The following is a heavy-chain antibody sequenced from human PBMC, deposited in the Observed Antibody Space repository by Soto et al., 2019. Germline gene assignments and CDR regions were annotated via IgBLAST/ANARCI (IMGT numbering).Heavy chain of an antibody. J-gene: IGHJ3*02. CDR2: LSGSGDTT. V-gene: IGHV3-23*01. D-gene: IGHD2-2*01. CDR3: AKGTSANCYSSFDI. Sequence: GGSLRLSCAASGITFTSYAMTRVRQAPGKGLEWVSSLSGSGDTTYYADSVKGRFTISRDNSKSTLYLQMNSLRAEDTALYYCAKGTSANCYSSFDICGQGTMVTVSS. CDR1: GITFTSYA.